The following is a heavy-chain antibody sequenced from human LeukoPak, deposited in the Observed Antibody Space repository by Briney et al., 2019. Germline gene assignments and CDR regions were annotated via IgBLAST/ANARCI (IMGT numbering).Heavy chain of an antibody. J-gene: IGHJ6*02. Sequence: PGGSLRLSCAASGFTVSSNYMSWVRQAPGKGLEWVSAISGSGGSTYYADSVKGRFTISRDNSKNMLYLQMSSLRAEDTAVYYCAKRYCSGGSCHFYYYYGMDVWGQGTTVTVSS. CDR1: GFTVSSNY. D-gene: IGHD2-15*01. V-gene: IGHV3-23*01. CDR2: ISGSGGST. CDR3: AKRYCSGGSCHFYYYYGMDV.